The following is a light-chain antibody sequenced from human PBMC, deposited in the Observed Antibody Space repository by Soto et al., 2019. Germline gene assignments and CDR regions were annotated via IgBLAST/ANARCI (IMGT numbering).Light chain of an antibody. CDR3: CSSVGGPIWV. CDR2: EVN. Sequence: QSALTQPASVSGSPGQSITISCTGTNSDVGGYDRVSWYQQHPGIAPTLMIYEVNKRPSGVSNRFSGSKSGNTASLTISGLQAEDEADYYCCSSVGGPIWVFGGGTKLTVL. V-gene: IGLV2-23*02. CDR1: NSDVGGYDR. J-gene: IGLJ3*02.